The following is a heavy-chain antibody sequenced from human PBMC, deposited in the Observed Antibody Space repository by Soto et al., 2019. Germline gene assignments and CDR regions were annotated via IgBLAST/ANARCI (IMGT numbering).Heavy chain of an antibody. D-gene: IGHD3-10*01. Sequence: NPSETLSLTCTVSGGSISSSSYYWGWIRQPPGKGLEWIGSIYYSGSTYYNPSLKSRVTISVDTSKNQFSLKLSSVTAADTAAYYCARHSWGLWHGSGSYDVYFQHWGQGTLVTVSS. CDR2: IYYSGST. J-gene: IGHJ1*01. CDR3: ARHSWGLWHGSGSYDVYFQH. CDR1: GGSISSSSYY. V-gene: IGHV4-39*01.